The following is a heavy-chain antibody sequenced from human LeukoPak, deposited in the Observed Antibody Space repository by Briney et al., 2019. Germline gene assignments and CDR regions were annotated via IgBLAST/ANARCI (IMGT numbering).Heavy chain of an antibody. CDR1: GFTFSSYS. Sequence: GGSLRLSCAASGFTFSSYSMNWVRQAPGKGLEWVSVIYSGGSTYYADSVKGRFTISRDNSKNTLYLQMNSLRAEDTAVYYCARQKRGYYGPFDYRGQGTLVTVSS. CDR2: IYSGGST. D-gene: IGHD3-10*01. CDR3: ARQKRGYYGPFDY. V-gene: IGHV3-66*04. J-gene: IGHJ4*02.